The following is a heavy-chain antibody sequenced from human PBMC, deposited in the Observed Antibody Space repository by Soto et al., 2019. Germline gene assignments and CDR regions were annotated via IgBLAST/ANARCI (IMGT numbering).Heavy chain of an antibody. CDR3: SSVGYCRSTSCYYFDY. CDR1: GGTFSSYA. J-gene: IGHJ4*02. CDR2: IIPNFGTA. D-gene: IGHD2-2*01. Sequence: ASVKVSCKASGGTFSSYAISWVRQAPGQGLEWMGGIIPNFGTANYAQKFQGRVTITADESTSTAYMELSSLRSEDTAVDYCSSVGYCRSTSCYYFDYWGQGTLVTVSS. V-gene: IGHV1-69*13.